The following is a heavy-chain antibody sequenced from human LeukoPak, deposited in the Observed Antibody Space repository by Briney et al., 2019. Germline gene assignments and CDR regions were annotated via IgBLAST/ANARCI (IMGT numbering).Heavy chain of an antibody. CDR3: ARRIAARFGWVDY. D-gene: IGHD6-6*01. J-gene: IGHJ4*02. V-gene: IGHV5-51*01. CDR1: GYSFTSYW. Sequence: GEPLKISCKGSGYSFTSYWIGWVRQMPGKDLEWMGIIYPGDSDTRYSPSFQGQVTISADKSISTAYLQWSSLKASDTAMYYCARRIAARFGWVDYWGQGTLVTVSS. CDR2: IYPGDSDT.